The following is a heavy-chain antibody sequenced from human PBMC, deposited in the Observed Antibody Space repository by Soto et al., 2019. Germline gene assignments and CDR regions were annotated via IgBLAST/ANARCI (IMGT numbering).Heavy chain of an antibody. Sequence: ESWPTLVNPTQTPTLTCTFSGFSVSTSGVGVGWVRQPPGKALDWLALIYWDDDKRYSPSLQSRLTITKDTSKNLVVLTVTNMDPVDTATYYCTHTRGPGSSPWDYWGQGAQVTVSS. CDR1: GFSVSTSGVG. CDR3: THTRGPGSSPWDY. J-gene: IGHJ4*02. CDR2: IYWDDDK. V-gene: IGHV2-5*02. D-gene: IGHD6-13*01.